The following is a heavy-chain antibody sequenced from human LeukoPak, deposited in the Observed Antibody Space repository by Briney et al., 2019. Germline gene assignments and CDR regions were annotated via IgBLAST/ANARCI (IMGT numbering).Heavy chain of an antibody. CDR1: GFVFSSYG. CDR2: IRFDGTTQ. D-gene: IGHD3-22*01. V-gene: IGHV3-30*02. Sequence: GGSLRLSCAASGFVFSSYGIHWVRQASGKGLEWVSFIRFDGTTQYYADSVKGRFTISRDNSKFTVHLLMTSLRPEDTAVYYCSKESNYDSSGYFNWGQGTLVTVFS. J-gene: IGHJ4*02. CDR3: SKESNYDSSGYFN.